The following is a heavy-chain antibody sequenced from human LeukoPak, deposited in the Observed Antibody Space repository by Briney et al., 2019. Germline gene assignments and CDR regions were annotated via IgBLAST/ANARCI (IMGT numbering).Heavy chain of an antibody. CDR1: GFTFSSYA. D-gene: IGHD3-10*01. V-gene: IGHV3-30-3*01. CDR3: ASNYYYGSGSYYNPPGY. J-gene: IGHJ4*02. Sequence: GRSLRLSCAASGFTFSSYAMHWVRQAPGKGLEWVAVISYDGSNKYYADSVKGRFTISRDNSKNTLYLQMNSLRAEDTAVYYCASNYYYGSGSYYNPPGYWGQGTLVTVSS. CDR2: ISYDGSNK.